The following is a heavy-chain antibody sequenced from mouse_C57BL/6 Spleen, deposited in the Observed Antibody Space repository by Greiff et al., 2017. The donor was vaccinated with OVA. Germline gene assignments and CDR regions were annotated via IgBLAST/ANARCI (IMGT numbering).Heavy chain of an antibody. D-gene: IGHD2-5*01. CDR3: ARFPLYSNYVWLAY. J-gene: IGHJ3*01. CDR1: GYTFTSYW. Sequence: VQLQQSGAELAKPGASVKLSCKASGYTFTSYWMHWVKQRPGQGLEWIGYINPSSGYTKYNKKFKDKAPWTADKSSSTGYMQLSSLTYEDSAVNDCARFPLYSNYVWLAYWGQGTLVTVSA. V-gene: IGHV1-7*01. CDR2: INPSSGYT.